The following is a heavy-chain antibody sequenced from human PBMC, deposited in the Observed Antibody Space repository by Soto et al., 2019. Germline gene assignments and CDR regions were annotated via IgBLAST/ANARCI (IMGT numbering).Heavy chain of an antibody. CDR1: GFTFSSYW. Sequence: EEQLVESGGGLVQPGGSLRLSCAASGFTFSSYWMHWVRQAPGKGLVWVSRINPGGSITAYADSVKGRFTISRDNAKNTLYXQMNSLRGDDTAVYYCARVPTGKYGVWNYWGQGTLVTVSS. D-gene: IGHD2-8*01. CDR3: ARVPTGKYGVWNY. V-gene: IGHV3-74*01. J-gene: IGHJ4*02. CDR2: INPGGSIT.